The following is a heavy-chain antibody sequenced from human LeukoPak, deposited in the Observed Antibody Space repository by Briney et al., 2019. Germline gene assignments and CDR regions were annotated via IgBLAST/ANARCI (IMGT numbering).Heavy chain of an antibody. Sequence: PGGSLRLSCAASGFTVSSNYMTWVRQAPGKGLEWDSAISGSGGSTYYADSVKGRFTISRDNSKNTLYLQMNSLRAEDTAVYYCAKGRRIAVAGTSYDYWGQGTLVTVSS. V-gene: IGHV3-23*01. J-gene: IGHJ4*02. CDR3: AKGRRIAVAGTSYDY. D-gene: IGHD6-19*01. CDR2: ISGSGGST. CDR1: GFTVSSNY.